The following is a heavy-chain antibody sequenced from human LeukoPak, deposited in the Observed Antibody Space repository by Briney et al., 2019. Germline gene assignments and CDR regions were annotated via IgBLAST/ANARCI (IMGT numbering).Heavy chain of an antibody. CDR1: GFSVSSNY. CDR3: ARDLVTVTKGFDI. V-gene: IGHV3-66*01. Sequence: GGSLRLSCAASGFSVSSNYMTWVRQAPGKGLEWVSVIYSGGSTDYADSVKGRFTISRDNSKNTLYLQMNSLRAEDTAVYYCARDLVTVTKGFDIWGQGTMVSVSS. D-gene: IGHD4-17*01. J-gene: IGHJ3*02. CDR2: IYSGGST.